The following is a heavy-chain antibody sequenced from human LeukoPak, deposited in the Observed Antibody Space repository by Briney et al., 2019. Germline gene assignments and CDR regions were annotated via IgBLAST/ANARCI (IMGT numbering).Heavy chain of an antibody. D-gene: IGHD6-6*01. V-gene: IGHV1-46*01. CDR1: GYTFTSYY. J-gene: IGHJ4*02. CDR3: ARDLSFVSSASEDY. CDR2: INPSGGST. Sequence: ASVKVSCNASGYTFTSYYMHWVRQAPGQGLEWMGIINPSGGSTSYDQKFQCRVTTTMDLTTSTVYMELSSLRSEDTTVYYCARDLSFVSSASEDYWGQGTLVTVSS.